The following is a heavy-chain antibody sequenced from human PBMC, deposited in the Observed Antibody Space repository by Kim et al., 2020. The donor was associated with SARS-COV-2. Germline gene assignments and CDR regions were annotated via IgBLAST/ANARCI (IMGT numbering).Heavy chain of an antibody. Sequence: SETLSLTCTVSGGSISSGGYYWSWIRQHPGKGLEWIGYIYYSGSTYYNPSLKSRVTISVDTSKNQFSLKLSSVTAADTAVYYCASDVEGAFDYWGQGTLVTVSS. D-gene: IGHD2-15*01. CDR1: GGSISSGGYY. V-gene: IGHV4-31*03. CDR3: ASDVEGAFDY. J-gene: IGHJ4*02. CDR2: IYYSGST.